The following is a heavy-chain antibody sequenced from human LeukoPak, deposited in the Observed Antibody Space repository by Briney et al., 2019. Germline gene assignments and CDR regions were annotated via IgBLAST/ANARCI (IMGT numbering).Heavy chain of an antibody. CDR2: ISYDGSNK. Sequence: PGGSLRLSRAASGFTFSSYGMHWVRQAPGKGLEWVAVISYDGSNKYYADSVKGRFTISRDNSKNTLYLQMNSLRAEDTAVYYCAKTYYDFWSGYYDYWGQGTLVTVSS. CDR3: AKTYYDFWSGYYDY. V-gene: IGHV3-30*18. CDR1: GFTFSSYG. D-gene: IGHD3-3*01. J-gene: IGHJ4*02.